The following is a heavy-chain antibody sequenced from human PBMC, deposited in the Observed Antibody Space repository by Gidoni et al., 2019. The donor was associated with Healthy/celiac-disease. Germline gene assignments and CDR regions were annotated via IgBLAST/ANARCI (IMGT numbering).Heavy chain of an antibody. CDR2: IYSGGST. V-gene: IGHV3-53*04. CDR3: ARIYYDSRGDAFDI. Sequence: LEWVSVIYSGGSTYYADSVKGRFTISRHNSKNTLYLQMNSLRAEDTAVYYCARIYYDSRGDAFDIWGQGTMVTVSS. J-gene: IGHJ3*02. D-gene: IGHD3-22*01.